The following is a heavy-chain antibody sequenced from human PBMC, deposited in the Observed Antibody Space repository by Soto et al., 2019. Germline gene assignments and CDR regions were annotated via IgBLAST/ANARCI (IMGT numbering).Heavy chain of an antibody. J-gene: IGHJ4*02. CDR2: FYHSGST. V-gene: IGHV4-59*01. D-gene: IGHD2-8*01. Sequence: SETLSLTCTVSGDSIKNYFWSWVRQPAGKGLEWIGHFYHSGSTNYSPALKSRVTISIDQSKNQFSLRLNSVTAADTAVYFCARDSGYCTDGVCPIFDFVGQGIPVTVSS. CDR1: GDSIKNYF. CDR3: ARDSGYCTDGVCPIFDF.